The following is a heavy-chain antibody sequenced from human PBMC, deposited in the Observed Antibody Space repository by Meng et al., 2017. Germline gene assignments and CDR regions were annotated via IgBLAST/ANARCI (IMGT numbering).Heavy chain of an antibody. CDR2: IYHSGST. J-gene: IGHJ4*02. V-gene: IGHV4-4*02. D-gene: IGHD3-22*01. Sequence: QVQPRESGPGLVKPSGTLSLTCAVSGGSISSSNWWSWVRQPPGKGLEWIGEIYHSGSTNYNPSLKSRVTISVDKSKNQFSLKLSSVTAADTAVYYCARAGVGYYDSSGPYSYWGQGTLVTVSS. CDR1: GGSISSSNW. CDR3: ARAGVGYYDSSGPYSY.